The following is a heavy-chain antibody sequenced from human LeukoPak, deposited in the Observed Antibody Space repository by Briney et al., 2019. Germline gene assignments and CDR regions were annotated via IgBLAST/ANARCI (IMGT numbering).Heavy chain of an antibody. Sequence: TGESLKISCKGSGYSFTSYWIGWVRQMPGKGLEWMGIIYPGDSDTRYSPSFQGQVTISADKSISTAYLQWSSLKASDTAMYYCARRKAELLWFGELLAYNWFDPWDQGTLVTVSS. CDR1: GYSFTSYW. V-gene: IGHV5-51*01. CDR2: IYPGDSDT. J-gene: IGHJ5*02. CDR3: ARRKAELLWFGELLAYNWFDP. D-gene: IGHD3-10*01.